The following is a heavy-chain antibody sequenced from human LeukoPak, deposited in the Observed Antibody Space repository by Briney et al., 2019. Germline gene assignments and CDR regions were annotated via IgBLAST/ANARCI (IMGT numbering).Heavy chain of an antibody. CDR1: GVTLSIYT. D-gene: IGHD6-19*01. CDR3: ARFPVAGPRGWHFDY. V-gene: IGHV3-30*04. J-gene: IGHJ4*02. CDR2: ISYDGSNK. Sequence: GGSLRLSSAPSGVTLSIYTMHCGRDAPDEGVGCGAGISYDGSNKYYADSAKGRFTISRDNSKNTLYLQMNSLRAEDTAVYYCARFPVAGPRGWHFDYWGQGTLVTVSS.